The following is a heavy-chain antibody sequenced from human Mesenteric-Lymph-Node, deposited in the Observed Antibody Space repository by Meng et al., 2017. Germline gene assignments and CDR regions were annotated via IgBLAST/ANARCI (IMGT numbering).Heavy chain of an antibody. CDR3: ARDRSYVDAFDM. J-gene: IGHJ3*02. CDR2: ILTDRSTG. CDR1: GLTFSSHW. Sequence: GESLKIPCVVPGLTFSSHWMSWVRQAPGKGLVWVSRILTDRSTGNYADSVKGRFTISRDNGKNILYLQMNSLRAEDTAVYYCARDRSYVDAFDMWGQGTVVTVSS. V-gene: IGHV3-74*01. D-gene: IGHD2-2*01.